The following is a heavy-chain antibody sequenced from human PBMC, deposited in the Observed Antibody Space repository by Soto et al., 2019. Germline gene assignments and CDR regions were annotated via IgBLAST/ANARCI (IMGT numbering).Heavy chain of an antibody. V-gene: IGHV4-59*01. CDR2: IYYTGST. Sequence: SETLSLTCSVSGVSIKHYYWSWIRQPPGARLEWIGYIYYTGSTTYNPSLESRVTMSVDTSKSQFSLKLSSVNAADTAGYYRAKYRRTEEEGFTLDPWGRGTLVTVSS. D-gene: IGHD2-2*01. CDR1: GVSIKHYY. CDR3: AKYRRTEEEGFTLDP. J-gene: IGHJ5*02.